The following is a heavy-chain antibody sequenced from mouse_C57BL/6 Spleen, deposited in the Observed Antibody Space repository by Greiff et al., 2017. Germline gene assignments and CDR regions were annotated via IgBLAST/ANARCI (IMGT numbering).Heavy chain of an antibody. D-gene: IGHD2-1*01. CDR2: INPSNGGT. CDR1: GYTFTSYW. J-gene: IGHJ4*01. CDR3: ARAHLGNYVAMGY. V-gene: IGHV1-53*01. Sequence: QVQLQQPGTELVKPGASVKLSCKASGYTFTSYWMHWVKQRPGQGLEWIGNINPSNGGTNYNEKFKSKATLTVDKSSSTAYMHLSSLTTEDSAVYYCARAHLGNYVAMGYRGQGTSVTVSS.